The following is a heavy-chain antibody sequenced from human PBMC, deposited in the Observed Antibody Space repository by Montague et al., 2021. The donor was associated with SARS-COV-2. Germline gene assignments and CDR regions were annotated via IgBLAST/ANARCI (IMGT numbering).Heavy chain of an antibody. D-gene: IGHD2-15*01. V-gene: IGHV4-59*01. CDR2: IYQTGST. J-gene: IGHJ5*02. Sequence: SETLSLTCTVSGGSINGYYWTWIRRSPGKGLEWIGYIYQTGSTKYNPSLNSRATMSLDTSNNQFSLKLTSVTAADSAIYYCARDLSRAFCEGDSCYSETWFDPWGQGALVSVSS. CDR1: GGSINGYY. CDR3: ARDLSRAFCEGDSCYSETWFDP.